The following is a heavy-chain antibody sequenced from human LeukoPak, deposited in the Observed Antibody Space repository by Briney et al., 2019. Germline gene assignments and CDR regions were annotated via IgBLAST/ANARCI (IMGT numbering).Heavy chain of an antibody. V-gene: IGHV6-1*01. CDR1: GDSVSSNSVT. CDR3: ARRLTQYDCFDP. CDR2: TYYRSTWYN. D-gene: IGHD2-2*01. Sequence: SQTLSLTCAISGDSVSSNSVTWNWIRQSPSRGLEWLGRTYYRSTWYNDYVVSVRGRITVNPDTSKNQFSLHLNSVTPEDAAVYYCARRLTQYDCFDPWGQGILVTVSS. J-gene: IGHJ5*02.